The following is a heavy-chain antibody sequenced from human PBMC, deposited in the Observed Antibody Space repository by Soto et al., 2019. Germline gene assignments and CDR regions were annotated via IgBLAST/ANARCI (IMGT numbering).Heavy chain of an antibody. CDR1: GFPFNRYW. CDR2: IKQDGSEK. D-gene: IGHD3-10*01. Sequence: EVQLVESGGGLVQPGGSLRLSCAASGFPFNRYWMTWVRQAPGKGLEWVASIKQDGSEKYYVDSVKGRFTISRDTAKSSLDLQMSSLRAEDTAVYYCARDYGSGSYVGYWGPGTLVTVSS. V-gene: IGHV3-7*03. J-gene: IGHJ4*02. CDR3: ARDYGSGSYVGY.